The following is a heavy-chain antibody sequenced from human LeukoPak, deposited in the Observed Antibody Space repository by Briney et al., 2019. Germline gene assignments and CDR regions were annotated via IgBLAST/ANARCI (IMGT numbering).Heavy chain of an antibody. CDR3: AKGGNEAATFSSIDP. V-gene: IGHV3-48*03. Sequence: PGGSLRLSCAASGFTFSSYEMNWVRQAPGKGLEWVSYISSSGSTIYYADSVKGRFTISRDNAKNSLYLQMNSLRAEDTALYYCAKGGNEAATFSSIDPWGQGTLVTVSS. D-gene: IGHD2-15*01. CDR1: GFTFSSYE. CDR2: ISSSGSTI. J-gene: IGHJ5*02.